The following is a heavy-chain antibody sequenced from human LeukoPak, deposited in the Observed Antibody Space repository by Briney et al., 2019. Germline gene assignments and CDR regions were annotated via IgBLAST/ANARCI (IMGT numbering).Heavy chain of an antibody. CDR3: ASNYDLDLPLFHY. Sequence: SETLSLTCTVSGGSISSGGYYWSWIRQHPGKGLEWIGYIYYSGSTYYNPSLKSRVTISVDTSKNQFSLKLSSVTAADTAVYYCASNYDLDLPLFHYWGQGTLVTVSS. V-gene: IGHV4-31*03. J-gene: IGHJ4*02. CDR2: IYYSGST. CDR1: GGSISSGGYY. D-gene: IGHD3-3*01.